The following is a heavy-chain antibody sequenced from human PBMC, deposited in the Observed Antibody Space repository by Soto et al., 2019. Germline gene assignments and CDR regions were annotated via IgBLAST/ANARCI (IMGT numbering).Heavy chain of an antibody. V-gene: IGHV3-21*01. CDR1: GFTFSSYS. D-gene: IGHD3-22*01. CDR3: ARPEYYYDSRGYYGY. CDR2: ISSSSSYI. Sequence: EVQLVESGGGLVKPGGSLRLSCAASGFTFSSYSMNWVRQAPGKGLEWVSSISSSSSYIYYADSVKGRFTISRDNAKNSLYLQMNSLGAEDTGVYYCARPEYYYDSRGYYGYWGQGTLVTVSS. J-gene: IGHJ4*02.